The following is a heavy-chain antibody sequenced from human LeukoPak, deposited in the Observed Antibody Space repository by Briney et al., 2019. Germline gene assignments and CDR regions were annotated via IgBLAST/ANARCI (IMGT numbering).Heavy chain of an antibody. J-gene: IGHJ4*02. V-gene: IGHV3-7*03. CDR2: IKQDGSEK. Sequence: GRSLRLSCAASRFTFSSYWMSWVRQASGKGLEWVANIKQDGSEKYYVDSVKGRFTISRDNAKNSLYLQMNSLIAEDTAVYYCAKSGYNRFDYWGQGTRVTVSS. CDR3: AKSGYNRFDY. D-gene: IGHD5-24*01. CDR1: RFTFSSYW.